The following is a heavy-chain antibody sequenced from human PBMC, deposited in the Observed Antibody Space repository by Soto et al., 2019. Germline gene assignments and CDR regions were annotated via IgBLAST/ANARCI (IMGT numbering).Heavy chain of an antibody. CDR3: ARDPGLGYYDSSGYYGY. CDR2: INAGNGNT. J-gene: IGHJ4*02. V-gene: IGHV1-3*01. Sequence: ASVKVSCKASGYTFTTYTMHWVRQAPGQRLEWMGWINAGNGNTKYSQKFQGRVTITRDTSASTAYMEMSSLTSEDTAVYYCARDPGLGYYDSSGYYGYWGQGTLVTVSS. D-gene: IGHD3-22*01. CDR1: GYTFTTYT.